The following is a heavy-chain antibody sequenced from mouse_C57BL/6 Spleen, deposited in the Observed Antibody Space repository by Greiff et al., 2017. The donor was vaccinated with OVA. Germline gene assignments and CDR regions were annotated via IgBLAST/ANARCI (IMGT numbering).Heavy chain of an antibody. CDR2: IDPSDSYT. J-gene: IGHJ4*01. Sequence: VQLQQPGAELVMPGASVKLSCKASGYTFTSYWMHWVTQRPGQGLEWIGEIDPSDSYTNYNQKFKGKSTLTVDKSSSTAYMQLSSLTSEDSAVYYCARGRGDYWGQGTSVTVSS. CDR1: GYTFTSYW. CDR3: ARGRGDY. V-gene: IGHV1-69*01.